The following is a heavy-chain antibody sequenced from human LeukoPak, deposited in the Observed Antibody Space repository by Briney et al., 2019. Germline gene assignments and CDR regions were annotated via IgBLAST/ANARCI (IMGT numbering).Heavy chain of an antibody. Sequence: ASVKVSCKASGGTFSSYAISWVRQAPGQGLEWMGRIIPILGIANYAQEFQGRVTITADKSTSTAYMELSSLRSEDTAVYYCAREWTRYCPDYWGQGTLVTVSS. CDR2: IIPILGIA. J-gene: IGHJ4*02. V-gene: IGHV1-69*04. CDR3: AREWTRYCPDY. D-gene: IGHD2-15*01. CDR1: GGTFSSYA.